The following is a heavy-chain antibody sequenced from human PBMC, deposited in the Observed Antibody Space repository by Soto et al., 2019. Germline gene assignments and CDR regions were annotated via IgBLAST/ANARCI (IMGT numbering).Heavy chain of an antibody. J-gene: IGHJ6*02. CDR3: VKDRVPGAYGNYYGMDV. CDR2: ICSDGSDK. Sequence: PGGSLRLSCRVSGFTFKNSGMHWVRQAPGKGLEWMAVICSDGSDKYYADSVKGRVIISRDNSKNTLNLEMNSLRAEDTAIYYCVKDRVPGAYGNYYGMDVWGQGTTVTVSS. D-gene: IGHD5-12*01. CDR1: GFTFKNSG. V-gene: IGHV3-33*06.